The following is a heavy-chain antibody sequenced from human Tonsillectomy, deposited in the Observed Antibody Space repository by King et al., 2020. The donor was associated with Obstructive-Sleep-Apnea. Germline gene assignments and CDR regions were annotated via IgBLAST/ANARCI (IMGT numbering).Heavy chain of an antibody. J-gene: IGHJ6*02. CDR1: GFTFSSYA. CDR3: AGDPKNNLKRAYGSGPGGMDV. Sequence: VQLVESGGGVVQPGRSLRLSCAASGFTFSSYAMHWVRQAPGKGLEWVAVISYDGSNKYYADSVKGRFTISRDNSKNTLYLQMNSLRAEDTAVYYCAGDPKNNLKRAYGSGPGGMDVWGQGTTVTVSS. CDR2: ISYDGSNK. D-gene: IGHD3-10*01. V-gene: IGHV3-30-3*01.